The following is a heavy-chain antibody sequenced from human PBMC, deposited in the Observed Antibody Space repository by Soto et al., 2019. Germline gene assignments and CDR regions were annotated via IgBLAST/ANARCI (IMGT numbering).Heavy chain of an antibody. CDR2: INAGNGNT. D-gene: IGHD6-6*01. CDR3: ARGEDSSSSRYYYGMDV. Sequence: GASVKVSFKASGYTFTSYAIHWLRQAPGQRLEWMGWINAGNGNTKYSQKFQGRVTITRDTSASTAYMELSSLRSEDTAVYYCARGEDSSSSRYYYGMDVWGQGTTVTVSS. J-gene: IGHJ6*02. CDR1: GYTFTSYA. V-gene: IGHV1-3*01.